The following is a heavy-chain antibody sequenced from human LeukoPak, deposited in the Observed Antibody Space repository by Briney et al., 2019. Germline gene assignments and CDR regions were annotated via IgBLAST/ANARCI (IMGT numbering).Heavy chain of an antibody. J-gene: IGHJ4*02. CDR1: GFTFSSYG. CDR3: AKITIFAVGIDY. V-gene: IGHV3-30*02. D-gene: IGHD3-3*01. CDR2: IQYDRSNK. Sequence: GGSLRLSCAASGFTFSSYGMHWVPQAPGKGLECVAFIQYDRSNKYYTDSVEGRFTISRDNSKNTLYLQMNSLRPEDTAVYYCAKITIFAVGIDYWGQGTLVTVSS.